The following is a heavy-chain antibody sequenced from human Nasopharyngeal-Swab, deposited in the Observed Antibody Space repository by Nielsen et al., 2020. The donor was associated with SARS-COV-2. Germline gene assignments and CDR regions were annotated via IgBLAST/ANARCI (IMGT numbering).Heavy chain of an antibody. CDR3: ARAIAAAGSY. D-gene: IGHD6-13*01. CDR2: IKQDGSEK. Sequence: VRQMPGKGLEWVVNIKQDGSEKYYVDSVKGRFTISRDNAKNSLYLQMNSLRAEDTAVYYCARAIAAAGSYWGRGTLVTVSS. V-gene: IGHV3-7*05. J-gene: IGHJ4*02.